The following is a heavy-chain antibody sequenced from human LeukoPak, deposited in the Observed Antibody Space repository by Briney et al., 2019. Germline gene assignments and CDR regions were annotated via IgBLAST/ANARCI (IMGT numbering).Heavy chain of an antibody. J-gene: IGHJ4*02. V-gene: IGHV4-4*07. CDR3: ARGMYSGSYYYFDY. D-gene: IGHD1-26*01. Sequence: SETLSLTCTVSGGSISSYYWSWIRQPAGKGLEWIGRIYTSGSTNYNPSLKSRVTMSVDTSKNQSSLKLSSVTAADTAVYYWARGMYSGSYYYFDYWGQGTLVTVSS. CDR1: GGSISSYY. CDR2: IYTSGST.